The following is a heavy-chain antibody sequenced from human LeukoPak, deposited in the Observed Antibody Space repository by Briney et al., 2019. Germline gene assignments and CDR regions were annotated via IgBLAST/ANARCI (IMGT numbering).Heavy chain of an antibody. D-gene: IGHD3-3*01. Sequence: SETLSLTCTVSGGSISRGSYYWGWIRQPPGKGLQWIGSISYSGNTYSNPSLASRVTMSVDTSKNQFSLKLSSVTAADTAVYYCARGREDEFWSGYYYFDYWGQGTLVTVSS. V-gene: IGHV4-39*07. J-gene: IGHJ4*02. CDR3: ARGREDEFWSGYYYFDY. CDR1: GGSISRGSYY. CDR2: ISYSGNT.